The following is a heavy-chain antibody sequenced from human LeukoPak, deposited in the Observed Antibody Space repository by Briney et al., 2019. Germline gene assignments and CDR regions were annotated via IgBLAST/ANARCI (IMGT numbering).Heavy chain of an antibody. CDR3: ARLPKTRHTYYYDSSGPSQASALVY. V-gene: IGHV4-39*07. Sequence: SETLSLTCTVSGGSISSSSYYWGWIRQPPGKGLEWIGSIYYSGSTYYNPSLKSRVTISVDTSKNQFSLKLSSVTAADTAVYYCARLPKTRHTYYYDSSGPSQASALVYWGQGTLVTVSS. CDR1: GGSISSSSYY. D-gene: IGHD3-22*01. CDR2: IYYSGST. J-gene: IGHJ4*02.